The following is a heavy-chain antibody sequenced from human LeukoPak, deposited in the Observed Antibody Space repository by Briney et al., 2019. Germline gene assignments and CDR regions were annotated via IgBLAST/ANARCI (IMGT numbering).Heavy chain of an antibody. V-gene: IGHV4-34*01. CDR1: GGSFSGYY. Sequence: PSETLSLTCAVYGGSFSGYYWSWIRQPPGKGLEWIGEINHSGSTNYNPSLKSRVTISVDTSKNQFSLKLSSVTAADTAVYYCAAITMIVVANWFDPWGQGTLVTVSS. D-gene: IGHD3-22*01. CDR3: AAITMIVVANWFDP. CDR2: INHSGST. J-gene: IGHJ5*02.